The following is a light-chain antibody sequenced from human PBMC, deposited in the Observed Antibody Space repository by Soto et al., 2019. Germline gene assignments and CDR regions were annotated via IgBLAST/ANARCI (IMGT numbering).Light chain of an antibody. CDR1: QTVSSN. Sequence: EIVMTQSPATLSVSPGERATLSCRASQTVSSNLAWYQQKPGQAPRLLIHVASTRAAGIPARFSGSGSGTEFTLTISSLQSEDFAVYYCQQYNDWPPFTVGPGTRVDIQ. J-gene: IGKJ3*01. CDR3: QQYNDWPPFT. CDR2: VAS. V-gene: IGKV3-15*01.